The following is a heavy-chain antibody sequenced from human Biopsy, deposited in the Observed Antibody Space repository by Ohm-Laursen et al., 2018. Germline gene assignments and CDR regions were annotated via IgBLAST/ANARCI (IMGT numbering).Heavy chain of an antibody. CDR3: VRQGGYFQN. V-gene: IGHV4-59*07. CDR2: VYYTGNT. CDR1: GDSISSYY. D-gene: IGHD5-12*01. Sequence: SDTLSLTCTVSGDSISSYYWSWIRQPPGKGLQWIGYVYYTGNTNYNPSLKSRVTISMDMSRNQFSLRLSSVTAADTAVYYCVRQGGYFQNWGPGSQVAVSS. J-gene: IGHJ1*01.